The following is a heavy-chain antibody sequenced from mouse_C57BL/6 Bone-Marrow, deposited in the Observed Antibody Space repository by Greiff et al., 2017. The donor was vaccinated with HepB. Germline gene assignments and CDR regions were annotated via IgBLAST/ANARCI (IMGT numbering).Heavy chain of an antibody. Sequence: VQLQQSGPELVKPGASVKISCKASGYAFSSSWMNWVKQRPGKGLEWIGRIYPGDGDTNYNGKFKGKATLTADKSSSTAYMQLSSLTSEDSAVYFCASLLDYFDYWGQGTTLTVSS. CDR1: GYAFSSSW. CDR3: ASLLDYFDY. CDR2: IYPGDGDT. V-gene: IGHV1-82*01. J-gene: IGHJ2*01. D-gene: IGHD2-1*01.